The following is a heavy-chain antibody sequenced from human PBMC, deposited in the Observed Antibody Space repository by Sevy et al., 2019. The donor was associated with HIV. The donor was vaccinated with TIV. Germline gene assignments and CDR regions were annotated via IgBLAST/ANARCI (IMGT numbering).Heavy chain of an antibody. V-gene: IGHV3-7*03. D-gene: IGHD2-8*01. CDR3: ARAIGKDGAY. CDR1: GFTFSDSW. CDR2: INQDGSVI. Sequence: GGSLRLSCTASGFTFSDSWMHWVRQAPGKGLEWLANINQDGSVIYYVDSVKGRFTISRDNSRNSLFLQMSSLRAGDTATYDGARAIGKDGAYWGQGTLVTVSS. J-gene: IGHJ4*02.